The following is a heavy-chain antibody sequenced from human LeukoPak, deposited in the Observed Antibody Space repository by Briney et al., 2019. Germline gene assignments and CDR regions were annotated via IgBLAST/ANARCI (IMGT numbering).Heavy chain of an antibody. CDR1: GYTFTGYY. Sequence: ASVKVSCKASGYTFTGYYMHWVRQAPGQGLEWMGWINPNSGGTNYAQKFQGRVTMTRDTSISTAYMELTNLRSDDTAVYYCARESPRSGYYYGDDAFDIWGQGTMVTVSS. CDR2: INPNSGGT. D-gene: IGHD3-22*01. J-gene: IGHJ3*02. CDR3: ARESPRSGYYYGDDAFDI. V-gene: IGHV1-2*02.